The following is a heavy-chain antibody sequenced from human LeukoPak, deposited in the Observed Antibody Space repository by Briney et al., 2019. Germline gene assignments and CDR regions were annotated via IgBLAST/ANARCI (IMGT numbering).Heavy chain of an antibody. Sequence: ASVKVSCKASGGTFSSYAISWVRQAPGQGLEWMGGIIPIFGTANYAQKFQGRVTITADESTSTAYMELSSLRSEDTAVYYCASGTILGYCSGGSCYYFDYWGQGTLVTVSS. CDR1: GGTFSSYA. CDR3: ASGTILGYCSGGSCYYFDY. V-gene: IGHV1-69*13. D-gene: IGHD2-15*01. J-gene: IGHJ4*02. CDR2: IIPIFGTA.